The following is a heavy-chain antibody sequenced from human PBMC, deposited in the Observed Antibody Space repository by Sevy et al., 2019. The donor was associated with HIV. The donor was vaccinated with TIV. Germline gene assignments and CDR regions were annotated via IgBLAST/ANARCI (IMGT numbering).Heavy chain of an antibody. Sequence: GGSLRLSCAASGFTVSSNYMSWVRQAPGKGLEWVSVIYSGGSTYYADSVKGRFTISRHNSKNTLYLQMNSLRAEDTAVYYCARYFRGLAYQLLSDYYYYMDVWGKGTTVTVSS. V-gene: IGHV3-53*04. CDR3: ARYFRGLAYQLLSDYYYYMDV. D-gene: IGHD2-2*01. CDR2: IYSGGST. CDR1: GFTVSSNY. J-gene: IGHJ6*03.